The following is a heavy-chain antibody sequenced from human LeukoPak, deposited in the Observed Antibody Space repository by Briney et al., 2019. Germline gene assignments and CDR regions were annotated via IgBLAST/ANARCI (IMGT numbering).Heavy chain of an antibody. J-gene: IGHJ4*02. Sequence: ASVEVSCTASGYTFTGYYMHWVRQAPGQGLEWMGWINPNSGVTNYAQKFQGRVTMTRDTSISTAYMELSRLRSDDTAVYYCARDDGYCSGGSCYNFFDYWGQGTLVTVSS. CDR2: INPNSGVT. V-gene: IGHV1-2*02. D-gene: IGHD2-15*01. CDR1: GYTFTGYY. CDR3: ARDDGYCSGGSCYNFFDY.